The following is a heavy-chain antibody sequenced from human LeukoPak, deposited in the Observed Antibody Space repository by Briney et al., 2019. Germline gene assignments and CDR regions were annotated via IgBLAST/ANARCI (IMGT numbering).Heavy chain of an antibody. CDR1: GYTLNIYG. V-gene: IGHV1-18*01. CDR3: ARDPSNTSGWYIYFDS. J-gene: IGHJ4*02. CDR2: ISAYNGDT. Sequence: ASVKVSCKASGYTLNIYGISWARQAPGQGLEWMGWISAYNGDTHYAQRFQGRVTLTIDTSTSTAYMELRNLRSDDTAIYYCARDPSNTSGWYIYFDSWGQGTLVTVSS. D-gene: IGHD6-19*01.